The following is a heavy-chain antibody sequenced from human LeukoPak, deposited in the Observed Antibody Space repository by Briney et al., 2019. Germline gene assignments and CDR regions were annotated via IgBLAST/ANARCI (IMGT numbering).Heavy chain of an antibody. CDR2: SSSDETYK. V-gene: IGHV3-30-3*01. J-gene: IGHJ4*02. CDR1: GFPFTVYP. Sequence: GGSLRLSCAASGFPFTVYPTHWVRQAPGKGLEWVSVSSSDETYKFYADSVRGRFTLSRDNSKNRLYLQMSDLRAEDTVLYFCASSVSGVWLFDYWGRGTLVTVSS. CDR3: ASSVSGVWLFDY. D-gene: IGHD5/OR15-5a*01.